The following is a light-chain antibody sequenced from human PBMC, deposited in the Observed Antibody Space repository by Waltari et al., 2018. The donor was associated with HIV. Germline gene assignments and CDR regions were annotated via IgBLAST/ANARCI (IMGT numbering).Light chain of an antibody. CDR3: QVWDSNSYVV. CDR1: SLGSKN. J-gene: IGLJ2*01. Sequence: SYELTQPLSVSVALGQTASITCGGYSLGSKNVFWYQQRPGQAPVLVIFRDTKRPSVLPERFAGSNSGNAATLTISRVQVEDEADYFCQVWDSNSYVVFGGGTKLTVL. V-gene: IGLV3-9*01. CDR2: RDT.